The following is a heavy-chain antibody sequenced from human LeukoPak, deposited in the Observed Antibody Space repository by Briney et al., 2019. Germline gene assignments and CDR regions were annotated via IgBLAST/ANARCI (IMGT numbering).Heavy chain of an antibody. CDR2: IYYSGGT. Sequence: SETLSLTCTISGGYITNNYWSWIRQPPGKGLEWIGYIYYSGGTNYNPSLKSRVTMSIATSKNQFSLSLRSVTAADTAAYYCARENYYDTSDWGQGTLVTVSS. CDR3: ARENYYDTSD. CDR1: GGYITNNY. D-gene: IGHD3-22*01. J-gene: IGHJ4*02. V-gene: IGHV4-59*12.